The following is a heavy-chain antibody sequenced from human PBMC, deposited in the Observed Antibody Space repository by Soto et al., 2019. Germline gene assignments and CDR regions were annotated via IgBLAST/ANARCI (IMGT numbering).Heavy chain of an antibody. CDR2: INPGDGST. V-gene: IGHV1-46*01. D-gene: IGHD6-19*01. Sequence: QVQLVQSGAEVKKPGASVKVPCEASGYAFTSYFIHWVRQAPGQGLEWMGMINPGDGSTRYEQKFQGRVTVTRDTSTGSVYMELRSLRSEDTAFYYCARSIAVVGSVAFDYWGQGTLITVSS. CDR1: GYAFTSYF. J-gene: IGHJ4*02. CDR3: ARSIAVVGSVAFDY.